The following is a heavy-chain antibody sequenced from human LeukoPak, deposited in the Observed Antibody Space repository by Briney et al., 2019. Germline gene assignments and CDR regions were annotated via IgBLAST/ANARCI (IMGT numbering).Heavy chain of an antibody. V-gene: IGHV1-2*02. D-gene: IGHD2-15*01. Sequence: ASVKVSCKASGYTXRDYYIYWVRQAPGQGLEWLGWLNPHSGGTNYAQKFQGRVTLTSDTSISTAYMELTPLTSDDTAIYYCARGLRIINGLDVWGQGTTVIVSS. CDR1: GYTXRDYY. CDR3: ARGLRIINGLDV. J-gene: IGHJ6*02. CDR2: LNPHSGGT.